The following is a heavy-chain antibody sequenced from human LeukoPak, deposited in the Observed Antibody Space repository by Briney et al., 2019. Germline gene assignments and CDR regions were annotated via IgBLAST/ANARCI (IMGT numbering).Heavy chain of an antibody. CDR1: GGTFSSYA. Sequence: GASVKVSCKASGGTFSSYAISWVRQAPGQGLEWMGGIIPIFGTANYAQKFQGRVTITTDESTSTAYMELSSLRSEDTAVYYCARGGRHSGYDFIRVRENYYYYYMDVWGKGTTVTVSS. CDR2: IIPIFGTA. D-gene: IGHD5-12*01. CDR3: ARGGRHSGYDFIRVRENYYYYYMDV. V-gene: IGHV1-69*05. J-gene: IGHJ6*03.